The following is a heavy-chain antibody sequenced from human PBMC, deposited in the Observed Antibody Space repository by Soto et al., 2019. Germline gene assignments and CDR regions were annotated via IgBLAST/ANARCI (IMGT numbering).Heavy chain of an antibody. V-gene: IGHV3-23*01. D-gene: IGHD6-13*01. CDR2: ISGSGGST. CDR3: AKDREVAAAGVPWFDP. CDR1: GFTFSSCA. Sequence: PGGSLRLSCAASGFTFSSCAMSWVRQAPGKGLEWVSAISGSGGSTYYADSVKGRFTISRDNSKNTLYLQMNSLRAEDTAVYYCAKDREVAAAGVPWFDPWGQGTLVTVSS. J-gene: IGHJ5*02.